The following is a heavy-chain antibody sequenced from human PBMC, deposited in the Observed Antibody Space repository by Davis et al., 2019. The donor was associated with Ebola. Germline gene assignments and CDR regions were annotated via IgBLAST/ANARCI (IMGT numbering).Heavy chain of an antibody. CDR1: GFTFSSYA. V-gene: IGHV3-23*01. CDR3: AKSWGEGDYSNYSPIDY. Sequence: PGGSLRLSCAASGFTFSSYAMSWVRQAPGKGLEWVSAISGSGGSTYYADSVKGRFTISRDNSKNTLYLQMNSLRAEDTAVYYCAKSWGEGDYSNYSPIDYWGQGTLVTVSS. D-gene: IGHD4-11*01. CDR2: ISGSGGST. J-gene: IGHJ4*02.